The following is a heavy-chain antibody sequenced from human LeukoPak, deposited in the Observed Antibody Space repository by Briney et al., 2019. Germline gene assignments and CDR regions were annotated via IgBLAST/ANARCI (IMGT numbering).Heavy chain of an antibody. CDR3: ARDSRGYQLLGAFDI. Sequence: SVKVSCKASGGTFSSYAISWVRQAPGQGLEWMGGIIPIFGTANYAQKFQGRVTITADESTSTAYMELSSLRSEDTAVYYCARDSRGYQLLGAFDIWGQGAMVTVSS. V-gene: IGHV1-69*01. CDR2: IIPIFGTA. J-gene: IGHJ3*02. D-gene: IGHD2-2*01. CDR1: GGTFSSYA.